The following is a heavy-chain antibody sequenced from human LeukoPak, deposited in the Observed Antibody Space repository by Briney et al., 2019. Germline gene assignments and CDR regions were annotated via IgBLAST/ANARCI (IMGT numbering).Heavy chain of an antibody. V-gene: IGHV3-30*18. CDR2: ISYDGSNK. Sequence: GGSLRLSCAASGFTFSSYGMHWVRQAPGKGLEWVAVISYDGSNKYYADSVKGRFTISRDNANSMLYLQMNSLRAEDSAVYYCAKDFVGPDDYWGQGTLVTVSS. CDR1: GFTFSSYG. D-gene: IGHD1-26*01. CDR3: AKDFVGPDDY. J-gene: IGHJ4*02.